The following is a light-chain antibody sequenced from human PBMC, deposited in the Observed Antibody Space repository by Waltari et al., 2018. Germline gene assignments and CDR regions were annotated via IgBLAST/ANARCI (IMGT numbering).Light chain of an antibody. CDR2: KAS. V-gene: IGKV1-5*03. CDR3: QQYNTYSFT. Sequence: DIQMTQSPSTLSASVGDRVTSTCRASQNINSWLAWAQQKPGEAPKLLNYKASNLESGVPSRFSGSGSGTEFTLTISSLQPDDFATYYCQQYNTYSFTFGPGTKVDIK. CDR1: QNINSW. J-gene: IGKJ3*01.